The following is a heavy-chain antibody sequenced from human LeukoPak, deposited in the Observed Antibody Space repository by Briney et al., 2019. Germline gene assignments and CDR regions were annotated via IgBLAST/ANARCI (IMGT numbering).Heavy chain of an antibody. CDR2: IYTSGST. CDR3: ATEVGYCSSTSCYTRWFDP. CDR1: GGSISSGSYY. D-gene: IGHD2-2*02. Sequence: PSQTLSLTCTVSGGSISSGSYYWSWIRQPAGKGLEWIGRIYTSGSTNYNPSLKSRVTISVDTSKNQFSLKLSSVTAADTAVYYCATEVGYCSSTSCYTRWFDPWGQGTLVTVSS. V-gene: IGHV4-61*02. J-gene: IGHJ5*02.